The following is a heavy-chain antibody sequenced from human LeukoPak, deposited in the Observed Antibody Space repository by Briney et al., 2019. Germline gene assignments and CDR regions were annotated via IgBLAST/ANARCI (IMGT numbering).Heavy chain of an antibody. CDR1: GFTFSSYA. CDR3: ARGYSSSQVDY. CDR2: ISYDGSNK. Sequence: GGSLRLSCAASGFTFSSYAMHWVRQAPGKGLEWVAVISYDGSNKYYADSVKGRFTISRDNSKNTLYLQMNSLRAGDTAVYYCARGYSSSQVDYWGQGTLVTVSS. D-gene: IGHD6-13*01. J-gene: IGHJ4*02. V-gene: IGHV3-30-3*01.